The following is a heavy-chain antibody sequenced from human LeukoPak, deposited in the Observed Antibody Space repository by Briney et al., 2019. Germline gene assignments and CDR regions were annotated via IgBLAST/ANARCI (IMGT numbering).Heavy chain of an antibody. CDR1: GFTFSSYA. J-gene: IGHJ3*02. Sequence: GGSLRLSCAASGFTFSSYAVYWVRQAPGRGLEWVSPNSGGSTYYADSVKGRFTISRDNSKNTLYLQMNSLRAEDTAVYYCARGDRYYYGSSGSDAFDIWGQGTMVTVSS. CDR2: NSGGST. CDR3: ARGDRYYYGSSGSDAFDI. D-gene: IGHD3-22*01. V-gene: IGHV3-23*01.